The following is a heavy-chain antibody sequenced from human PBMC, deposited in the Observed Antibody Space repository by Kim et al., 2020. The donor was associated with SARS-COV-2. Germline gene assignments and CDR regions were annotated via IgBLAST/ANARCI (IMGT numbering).Heavy chain of an antibody. CDR2: IIPIFGTA. CDR1: GGTFSSYA. D-gene: IGHD2-2*01. CDR3: ARSPFRYCSSTSCPAGY. V-gene: IGHV1-69*13. Sequence: SVKVSCKASGGTFSSYAISWVRQAPGQGLEWMGGIIPIFGTANYAQKFQGRVTITADESTSTAYMELSSLRSEDTAVYYCARSPFRYCSSTSCPAGYWGQGTLVTVSS. J-gene: IGHJ4*02.